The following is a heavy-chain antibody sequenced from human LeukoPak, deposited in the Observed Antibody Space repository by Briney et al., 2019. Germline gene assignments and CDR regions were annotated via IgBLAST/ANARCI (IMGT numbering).Heavy chain of an antibody. V-gene: IGHV7-4-1*02. CDR2: INTNTGNP. CDR3: ARDIARFGELLPSV. Sequence: ASVKVSCKASGYTFTSYAMNWVRQAPGQGLEWMGWINTNTGNPTYAQGFTGRFVFSLDTSVSTAYLQISSLKAEDTAVYYCARDIARFGELLPSVWGQGTMVTVSS. CDR1: GYTFTSYA. D-gene: IGHD3-10*01. J-gene: IGHJ3*01.